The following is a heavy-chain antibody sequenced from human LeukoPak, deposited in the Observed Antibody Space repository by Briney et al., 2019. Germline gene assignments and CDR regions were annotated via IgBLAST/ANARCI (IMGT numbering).Heavy chain of an antibody. CDR1: GFTFSSYS. CDR2: ISSSSSYI. V-gene: IGHV3-21*01. Sequence: GGSLRLSCAASGFTFSSYSMNWVRQAPGKGLEWVSSISSSSSYIYYADSVKGRFTISRDNAKNSLYLQMNSLRAEDTAVYYCARGPGYSGYDRTGEPGNYWGQGTLVTVSS. CDR3: ARGPGYSGYDRTGEPGNY. J-gene: IGHJ4*02. D-gene: IGHD5-12*01.